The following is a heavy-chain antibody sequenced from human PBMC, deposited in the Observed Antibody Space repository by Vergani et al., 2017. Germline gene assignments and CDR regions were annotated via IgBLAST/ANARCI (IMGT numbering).Heavy chain of an antibody. CDR3: ARDLRVLYNRFDP. J-gene: IGHJ5*02. D-gene: IGHD1-14*01. CDR2: TWYDGNNK. Sequence: QVQLVESGVGVVQPGRSLRLSCAASGFTFNQYGMHWVRQAPGKGLEWVAVTWYDGNNKQYADSVKGRFTISRDNSKSTMYLQMNSLRDEDTGVYYCARDLRVLYNRFDPWGQGTLVTVSS. V-gene: IGHV3-33*01. CDR1: GFTFNQYG.